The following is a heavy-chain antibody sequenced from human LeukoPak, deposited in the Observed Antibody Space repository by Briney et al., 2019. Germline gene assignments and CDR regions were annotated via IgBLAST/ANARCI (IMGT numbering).Heavy chain of an antibody. D-gene: IGHD3-16*01. V-gene: IGHV4-34*01. CDR1: GGSFSGYY. Sequence: SETLSLTCAVYGGSFSGYYWSWIRQPPGKGLEWIGEINHSGSTNYNPSLKSRVTISVDTSKNQFSLKLSSVTAADTAVYYCARAGGYYYYMDVWGKGTTVTVS. J-gene: IGHJ6*03. CDR2: INHSGST. CDR3: ARAGGYYYYMDV.